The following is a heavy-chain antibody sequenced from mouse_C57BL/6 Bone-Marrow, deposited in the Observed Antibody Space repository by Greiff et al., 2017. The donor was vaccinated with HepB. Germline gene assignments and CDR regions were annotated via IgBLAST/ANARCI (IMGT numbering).Heavy chain of an antibody. CDR1: GYTFTSYW. V-gene: IGHV1-50*01. CDR2: IDPSDSYT. CDR3: APIYYCYEGDYYAMDY. D-gene: IGHD2-2*01. J-gene: IGHJ4*01. Sequence: QVQLQQPGAELVKPGASVKLSCKASGYTFTSYWMQWVKQRPGQGLEWIGEIDPSDSYTNYNQKFKGKATLTVDTSSSTAYMQLSSLTSEDSAVYYCAPIYYCYEGDYYAMDYWGQGTSVTVSS.